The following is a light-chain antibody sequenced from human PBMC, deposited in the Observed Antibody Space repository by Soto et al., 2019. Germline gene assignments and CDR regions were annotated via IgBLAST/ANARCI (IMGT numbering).Light chain of an antibody. V-gene: IGKV1-39*01. CDR2: ESS. CDR3: QQTSTAPFT. J-gene: IGKJ3*01. Sequence: DIELTQSPSSLSASVGDRVTVTCRSSQNINIYLNWYQQNPGKAPKLLIFESSNLQSGVPSRFSGSGSRRDFTLTISSLQREDFATYFCQQTSTAPFTFGPGTKVDFK. CDR1: QNINIY.